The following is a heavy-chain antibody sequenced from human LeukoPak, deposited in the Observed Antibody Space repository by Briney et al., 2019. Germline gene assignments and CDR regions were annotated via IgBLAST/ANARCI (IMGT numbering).Heavy chain of an antibody. V-gene: IGHV3-21*04. D-gene: IGHD3-16*01. J-gene: IGHJ4*02. CDR1: GFTFSSYS. CDR3: AKDGDYDYVWGSRFLDY. CDR2: ISSSSSYI. Sequence: GGSLRLSCAASGFTFSSYSMNWVRQAPGKGLEWVSSISSSSSYIYYADSVKGRFTISRDNAKNSLYLQMNSLRAEDTAVYYRAKDGDYDYVWGSRFLDYWGQGTLVTVSS.